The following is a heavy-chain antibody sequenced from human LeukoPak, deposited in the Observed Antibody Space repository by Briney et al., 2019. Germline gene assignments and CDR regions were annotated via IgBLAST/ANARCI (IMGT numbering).Heavy chain of an antibody. D-gene: IGHD4-17*01. CDR1: GFTFSGSA. V-gene: IGHV3-73*01. CDR3: TSPNIARNGDYPDY. Sequence: GGSLRLSCAASGFTFSGSAMHWVRQASGKGLEWVGRIRNKANSYATAYAASVKGRFTISRDDSKNTAYLQMNSLKTEDTAVYYCTSPNIARNGDYPDYWGQGTLVTVSS. CDR2: IRNKANSYAT. J-gene: IGHJ4*02.